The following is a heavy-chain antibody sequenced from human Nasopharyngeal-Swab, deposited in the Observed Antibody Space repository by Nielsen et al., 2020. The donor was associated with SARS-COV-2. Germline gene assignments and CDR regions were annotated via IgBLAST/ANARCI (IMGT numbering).Heavy chain of an antibody. V-gene: IGHV3-7*01. CDR3: ARRQLLVF. J-gene: IGHJ4*02. D-gene: IGHD2-21*01. Sequence: GESLKTSCVGSGFAFNTYSMGWVRQAPGKGPEWVANMNQDGSEKYYLDSVKGRFTISRDNVKASVVLQMKSLRVEDSALYYCARRQLLVFRGQGTPVTV. CDR2: MNQDGSEK. CDR1: GFAFNTYS.